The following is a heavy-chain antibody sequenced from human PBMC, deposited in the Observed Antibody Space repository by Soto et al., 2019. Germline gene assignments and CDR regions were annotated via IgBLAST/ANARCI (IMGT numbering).Heavy chain of an antibody. Sequence: GGSLRLSCAASGFTFSSYWMHWVRQAPGKRLVWVSRIDSDGSSTTYADSVKGRFTISRDNAKNTLYLQMNSLRAEDTAVYYCARYSRSSAGYYFGMDVWGQGTTVTVSS. CDR1: GFTFSSYW. CDR2: IDSDGSST. D-gene: IGHD6-6*01. V-gene: IGHV3-74*01. J-gene: IGHJ6*02. CDR3: ARYSRSSAGYYFGMDV.